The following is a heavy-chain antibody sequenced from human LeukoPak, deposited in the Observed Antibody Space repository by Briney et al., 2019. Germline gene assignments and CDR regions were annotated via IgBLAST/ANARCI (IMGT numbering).Heavy chain of an antibody. J-gene: IGHJ6*03. CDR2: IYPGDSDT. CDR1: GYSFSSDW. V-gene: IGHV5-51*01. D-gene: IGHD6-6*01. CDR3: ARARYRISGFYYYMEV. Sequence: GESLNISCKGSGYSFSSDWIGWVRQMPGKGLEWMGIIYPGDSDTRYSPSIPGQVTLSADKSTNTAYLQSSSLQASHPAMNYCARARYRISGFYYYMEVWGKGTMVTVSS.